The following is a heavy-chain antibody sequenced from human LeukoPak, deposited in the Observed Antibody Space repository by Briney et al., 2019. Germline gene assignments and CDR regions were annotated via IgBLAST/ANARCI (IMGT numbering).Heavy chain of an antibody. CDR1: VGSISSYY. D-gene: IGHD5-18*01. CDR2: IYTSGRT. J-gene: IGHJ3*02. V-gene: IGHV4-4*09. CDR3: ARHSETAMVSAFDI. Sequence: PSETLSLTCTVSVGSISSYYWSWIRQPPGKGLERMGYIYTSGRTTYNPSLKSRVTISVDTSKNPFSMKLSSVTAADTAVYSCARHSETAMVSAFDIWGQGTMVTVSS.